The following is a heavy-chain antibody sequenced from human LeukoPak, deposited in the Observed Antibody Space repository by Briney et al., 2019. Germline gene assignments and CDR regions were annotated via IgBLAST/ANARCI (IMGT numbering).Heavy chain of an antibody. CDR3: ARSREYSGSYGFDY. CDR2: ISSSSSTI. CDR1: GFTFSSYS. D-gene: IGHD1-26*01. V-gene: IGHV3-48*01. Sequence: GGSLRLSCAASGFTFSSYSMNWVRQAPGKGLEWVSYISSSSSTIYYADSVKGRFTISRDNAKNSLYLQMNSLRAEDTAVYYCARSREYSGSYGFDYWGQGTLVTVSS. J-gene: IGHJ4*02.